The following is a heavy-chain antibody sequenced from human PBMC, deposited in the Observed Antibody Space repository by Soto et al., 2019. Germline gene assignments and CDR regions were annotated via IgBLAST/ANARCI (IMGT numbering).Heavy chain of an antibody. CDR2: IYYSGST. Sequence: SETLSLTCTVSGGSISSGGYYWSWIRQHPGKGLEWIGYIYYSGSTYYNPSLKSRVTISVDTSKNQFSLKLSSVTAADTAVYYCARDARDIAAADNWFDPWGQGTLVTVPQ. D-gene: IGHD6-13*01. CDR1: GGSISSGGYY. CDR3: ARDARDIAAADNWFDP. J-gene: IGHJ5*02. V-gene: IGHV4-31*03.